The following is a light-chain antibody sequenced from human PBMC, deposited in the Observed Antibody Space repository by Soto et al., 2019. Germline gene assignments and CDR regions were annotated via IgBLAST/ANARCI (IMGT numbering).Light chain of an antibody. Sequence: EIVMTQSPATLSVSPGERATLSCRASQSVSSNLAWYQQKPGQAPRLLIYGASTRATGIPARFSGSGSGTEFTLTISSLQSEDFVVYYGQQYNNWPMTFGQGTKVEIK. V-gene: IGKV3-15*01. CDR1: QSVSSN. CDR3: QQYNNWPMT. J-gene: IGKJ1*01. CDR2: GAS.